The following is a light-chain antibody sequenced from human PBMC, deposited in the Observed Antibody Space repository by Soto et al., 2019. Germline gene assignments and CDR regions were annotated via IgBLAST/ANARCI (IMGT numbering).Light chain of an antibody. V-gene: IGKV3-20*01. J-gene: IGKJ2*03. CDR2: ATS. CDR1: QSVSSNY. CDR3: QQYGNSPRYS. Sequence: EIVLTQSPGTLSFSLGERATLSCRASQSVSSNYLAWYQQKPGQAPRLLIYATSSRATGIPDRFSGSGSGTDLTLTISRLEPEDFEVYYCQQYGNSPRYSFGQGTKLEIK.